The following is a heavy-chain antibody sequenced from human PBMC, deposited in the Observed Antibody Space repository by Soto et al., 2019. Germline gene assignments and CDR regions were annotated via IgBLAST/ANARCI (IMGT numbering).Heavy chain of an antibody. CDR2: IIPILGIA. Sequence: QVQLVQSGAEVKKPGSSVKVSCKASGGTFSSYTISWVRQAPGQGLEWMGRIIPILGIADYAQKFQGRVTIXVDKSTSTADMELSSLRSEDTAVYYCARDLGDTADYWGQGTLVTVSS. J-gene: IGHJ4*02. CDR1: GGTFSSYT. V-gene: IGHV1-69*08. D-gene: IGHD5-18*01. CDR3: ARDLGDTADY.